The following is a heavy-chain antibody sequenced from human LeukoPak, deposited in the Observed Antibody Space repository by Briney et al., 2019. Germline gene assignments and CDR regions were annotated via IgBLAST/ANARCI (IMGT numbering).Heavy chain of an antibody. J-gene: IGHJ6*02. CDR2: INPNSGGT. Sequence: ASVKVSCKASGYSYTAYYMHWVRQAPGQGLEWMGWINPNSGGTNYAQKFQGRVTMTRDTSISTAYMELTRLRSDDTAVYYCARNDGDGPYYYYGMDVWGQGTTVTVSS. CDR3: ARNDGDGPYYYYGMDV. V-gene: IGHV1-2*02. D-gene: IGHD5-24*01. CDR1: GYSYTAYY.